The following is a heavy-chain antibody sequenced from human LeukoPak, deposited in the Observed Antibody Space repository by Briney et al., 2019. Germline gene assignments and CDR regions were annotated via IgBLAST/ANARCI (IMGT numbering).Heavy chain of an antibody. V-gene: IGHV4-61*01. CDR3: ARDDGGGWTGFDY. CDR1: GGSVSSGSYY. CDR2: IYDSGST. J-gene: IGHJ4*02. D-gene: IGHD2-15*01. Sequence: SETLSLTCTVSGGSVSSGSYYWNWLRQPPGTGLEWIGYIYDSGSTNYNPSLKSRVTISVDTSKNQFSLKVNSVTAADTAVYYCARDDGGGWTGFDYWGQGALVTVSS.